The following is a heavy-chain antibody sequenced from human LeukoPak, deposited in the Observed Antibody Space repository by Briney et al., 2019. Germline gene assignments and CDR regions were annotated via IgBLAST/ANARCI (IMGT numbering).Heavy chain of an antibody. J-gene: IGHJ6*02. D-gene: IGHD3-10*01. V-gene: IGHV1-2*02. CDR2: INPNSGDT. CDR1: GYTITGYY. Sequence: ASVKVSCKASGYTITGYYIHWVRQAPGQGLEWMGWINPNSGDTNYAQKFQGRVTMTRDTSINTAFMELSRLRSDDTAVYYCARDLMVRGVNKVGMDVWGQGTTVTVSS. CDR3: ARDLMVRGVNKVGMDV.